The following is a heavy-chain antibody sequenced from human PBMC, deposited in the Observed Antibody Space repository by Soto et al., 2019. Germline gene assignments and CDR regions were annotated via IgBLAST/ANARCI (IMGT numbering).Heavy chain of an antibody. CDR1: GGTFSSYA. Sequence: SVQVSCKASGGTFSSYAISWVRQAPGQRLEWMGWINAGNGNTKYSQNFQGRVTITRDASASTAYMELSSLRSQDTAVYYCATSTIDTSTWKQYFYGMDVWGQGSTVTVSS. J-gene: IGHJ6*02. CDR3: ATSTIDTSTWKQYFYGMDV. D-gene: IGHD6-13*01. V-gene: IGHV1-3*01. CDR2: INAGNGNT.